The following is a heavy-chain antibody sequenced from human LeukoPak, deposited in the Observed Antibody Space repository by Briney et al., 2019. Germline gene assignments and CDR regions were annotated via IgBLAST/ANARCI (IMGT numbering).Heavy chain of an antibody. CDR2: SIPIFGTT. CDR3: ARGPGSSWYGGNYYYYYMDV. V-gene: IGHV1-69*05. D-gene: IGHD6-13*01. Sequence: SVKVSCKASGGTFSSHAISWVRQAPGQGLEWMGGSIPIFGTTEYAQKFQGRVTMTRNTSISTAYMELSSLRSEDTAVYYRARGPGSSWYGGNYYYYYMDVWGKGTTVTISS. J-gene: IGHJ6*03. CDR1: GGTFSSHA.